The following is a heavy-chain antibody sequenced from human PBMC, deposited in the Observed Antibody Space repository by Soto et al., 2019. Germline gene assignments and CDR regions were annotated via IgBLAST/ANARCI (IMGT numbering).Heavy chain of an antibody. CDR2: ISYDGSNK. D-gene: IGHD2-15*01. CDR1: GFTFSSYA. CDR3: ARDWGVVAKTPDY. J-gene: IGHJ4*02. Sequence: QVQLVESGGGVVQPGRSLRLSCAASGFTFSSYAMHWVRQAPGKGREWVAVISYDGSNKYYADSVKGRFTISRDNSKNTLYLQMNSLRAEDTAVYYCARDWGVVAKTPDYWGQGTLVTVSS. V-gene: IGHV3-30-3*01.